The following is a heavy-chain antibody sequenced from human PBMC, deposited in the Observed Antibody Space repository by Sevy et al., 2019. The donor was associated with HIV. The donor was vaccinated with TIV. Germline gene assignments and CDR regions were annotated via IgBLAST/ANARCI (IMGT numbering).Heavy chain of an antibody. J-gene: IGHJ4*02. V-gene: IGHV3-15*01. CDR2: VRSKGDGGTT. CDR3: TTEGAD. CDR1: GFTFSDAW. Sequence: GESLKISCAASGFTFSDAWLSWVRQAPGKGLEWVGRVRSKGDGGTTDCAAPVKGRFTIARDDSKNVLYVQMNSLKIEDTGVYYCTTEGADWGQGTRVTVSS.